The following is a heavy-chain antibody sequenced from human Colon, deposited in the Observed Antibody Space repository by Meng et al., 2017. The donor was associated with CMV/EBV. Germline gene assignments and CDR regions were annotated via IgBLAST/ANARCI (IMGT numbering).Heavy chain of an antibody. CDR2: IRSDGSAT. CDR1: GYTVSDYY. J-gene: IGHJ4*02. D-gene: IGHD6-19*01. V-gene: IGHV1-2*02. Sequence: GQLRQSGAGVKEPGASVKFSFKNSGYTVSDYYMHWVRQAPGQGLEWMGWIRSDGSATNYAQKFRGRVTMTRDASVSTAYMELSGLTSDDTAVYFCVRSSGWSLFDYWGPGALVTVSS. CDR3: VRSSGWSLFDY.